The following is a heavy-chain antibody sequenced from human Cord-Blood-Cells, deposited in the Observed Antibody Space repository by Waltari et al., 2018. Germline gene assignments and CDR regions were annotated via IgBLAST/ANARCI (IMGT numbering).Heavy chain of an antibody. Sequence: EVQLVESGGGWVQPGGSMRLSCAASGFTFSSYAMSWVRQAPGKGLEWVSAISGSGGSTYYADSVKGRFTISRDNSKNTLYLQMNSLRAEDTAVYYCAKLRRAAMDAFDIWGQGTMVTVSS. V-gene: IGHV3-23*04. CDR2: ISGSGGST. J-gene: IGHJ3*02. CDR1: GFTFSSYA. CDR3: AKLRRAAMDAFDI.